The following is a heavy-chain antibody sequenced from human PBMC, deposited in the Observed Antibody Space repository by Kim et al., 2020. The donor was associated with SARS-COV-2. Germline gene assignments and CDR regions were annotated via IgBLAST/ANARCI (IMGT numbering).Heavy chain of an antibody. Sequence: SETLSLTCTVSGGSISSSSYYWGWIRQPPGKGLEWIGSIYYSGSTYYNPSLKSRVTISVDTSKNQCSLKLSSVTAADTAVYYCASQSYDSSGWYNFFYFHYWGQGTLVTVSS. CDR1: GGSISSSSYY. V-gene: IGHV4-39*01. D-gene: IGHD6-19*01. CDR2: IYYSGST. J-gene: IGHJ4*02. CDR3: ASQSYDSSGWYNFFYFHY.